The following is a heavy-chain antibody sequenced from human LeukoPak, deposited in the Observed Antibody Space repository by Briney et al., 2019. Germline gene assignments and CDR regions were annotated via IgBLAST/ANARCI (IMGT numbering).Heavy chain of an antibody. D-gene: IGHD5-18*01. CDR3: ARGSGYSYRNFDY. V-gene: IGHV1-2*06. J-gene: IGHJ4*02. Sequence: ASVKVSCKASGYTFTGYYMHWVRQAPGQGLGWMGRINPNSGGTNYAQKFQGRVTMTRDTSTSTVYMELSSLKFEDTAVYYCARGSGYSYRNFDYWGQGTLVTVSS. CDR2: INPNSGGT. CDR1: GYTFTGYY.